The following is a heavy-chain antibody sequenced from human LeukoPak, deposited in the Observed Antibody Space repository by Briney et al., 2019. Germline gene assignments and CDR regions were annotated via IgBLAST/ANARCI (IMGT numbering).Heavy chain of an antibody. CDR3: ARHQAGGLLLWFGELSHFDY. D-gene: IGHD3-10*01. CDR2: ISAYNGNT. J-gene: IGHJ4*02. Sequence: GASVKVSCKASGYTFTSYGISWVRQAPGQGLEWMGWISAYNGNTNYAQKLQGRVTMTTDTSTSTAYMELRSLRSDDTAVYYCARHQAGGLLLWFGELSHFDYWGQGTLVTVSS. V-gene: IGHV1-18*01. CDR1: GYTFTSYG.